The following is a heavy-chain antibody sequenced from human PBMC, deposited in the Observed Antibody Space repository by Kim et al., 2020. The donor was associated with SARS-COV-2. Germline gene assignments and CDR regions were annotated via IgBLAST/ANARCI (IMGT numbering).Heavy chain of an antibody. Sequence: SETLSLTCTVSGGSVSSGSYYWSWIRQPPGKGLEWIGYIYYSGSTNYNPSLKSRVTISVDTSKNQFSLKLSSVTAADTAVYYCARAEGSSWYKQSDAFD. D-gene: IGHD6-13*01. CDR1: GGSVSSGSYY. CDR3: ARAEGSSWYKQSDAFD. V-gene: IGHV4-61*01. J-gene: IGHJ3*02. CDR2: IYYSGST.